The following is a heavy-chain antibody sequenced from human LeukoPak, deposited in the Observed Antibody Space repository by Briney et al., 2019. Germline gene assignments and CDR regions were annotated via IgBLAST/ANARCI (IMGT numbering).Heavy chain of an antibody. V-gene: IGHV3-74*01. CDR1: GFPFSSSS. J-gene: IGHJ4*02. D-gene: IGHD3-9*01. CDR2: INPDGGDV. CDR3: VTALMTGMAI. Sequence: GGSLRLSCTASGFPFSSSSMFWVRQGPGRGLAFLSRINPDGGDVVYADSVKGRFTVSRDNSQNTLYLQMNSLRAEDTAVYHCVTALMTGMAIWGQGTLVTVSS.